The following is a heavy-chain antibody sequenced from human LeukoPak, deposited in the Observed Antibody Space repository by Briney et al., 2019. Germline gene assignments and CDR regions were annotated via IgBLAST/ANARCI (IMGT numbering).Heavy chain of an antibody. J-gene: IGHJ4*02. V-gene: IGHV1-8*03. CDR3: ARVRTIVVPHHFDS. D-gene: IGHD4/OR15-4a*01. Sequence: ASVKVSCKASGYTFTSYDINWVRQATGQGLEWMGWMNPNSGNTGYAQKFQGRVTITRNTSISTAYMELSSLRSEDTAVYYCARVRTIVVPHHFDSWGQGTLVTVSS. CDR2: MNPNSGNT. CDR1: GYTFTSYD.